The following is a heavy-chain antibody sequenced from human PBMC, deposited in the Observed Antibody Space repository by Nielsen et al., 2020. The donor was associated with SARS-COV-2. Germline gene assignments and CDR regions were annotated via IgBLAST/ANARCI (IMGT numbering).Heavy chain of an antibody. Sequence: SETLSLTCAVSGESFSGYYQWSWIRQPPGKGLEWIGEINHSGSTNYNPSLKSRVTISVDTSKNQFSLKLSSVTAADTAVYYCARGIYCSSTSCYWAYYYYMDVWGKGTTVTVSS. CDR2: INHSGST. D-gene: IGHD2-2*01. J-gene: IGHJ6*03. CDR1: GESFSGYY. CDR3: ARGIYCSSTSCYWAYYYYMDV. V-gene: IGHV4-34*01.